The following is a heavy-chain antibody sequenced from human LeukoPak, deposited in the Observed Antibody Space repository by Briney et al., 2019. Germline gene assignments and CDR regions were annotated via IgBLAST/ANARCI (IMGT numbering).Heavy chain of an antibody. V-gene: IGHV3-30*02. J-gene: IGHJ5*02. Sequence: PGGSLRLSCAASGFTFSSYGMHWVRQAPGKGLEWVAFIRYDGSNKYYADSVKGRFTISRDNSKNTLYLQMNSLRSDDTAVYYCARPGWGSYEGNWFDPWGQGTLVTVSS. CDR3: ARPGWGSYEGNWFDP. D-gene: IGHD1-26*01. CDR2: IRYDGSNK. CDR1: GFTFSSYG.